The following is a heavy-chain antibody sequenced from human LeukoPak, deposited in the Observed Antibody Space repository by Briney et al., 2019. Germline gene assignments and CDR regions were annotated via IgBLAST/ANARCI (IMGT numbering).Heavy chain of an antibody. D-gene: IGHD1-26*01. V-gene: IGHV1-2*02. CDR2: INPNSGGT. CDR1: GYTFTDYY. CDR3: ARVPTRRGWFDP. J-gene: IGHJ5*02. Sequence: ASVKVSCKASGYTFTDYYIHWVRQAPGQGLEWMGWINPNSGGTNYAQKFQGRVTMTRDTSISTAYMELSRPRPDDTAVYYCARVPTRRGWFDPWGQGTLVTVSS.